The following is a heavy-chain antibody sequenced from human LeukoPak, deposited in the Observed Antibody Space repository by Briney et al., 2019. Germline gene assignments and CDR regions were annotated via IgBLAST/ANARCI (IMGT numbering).Heavy chain of an antibody. J-gene: IGHJ2*01. CDR2: IYPSGST. D-gene: IGHD1-26*01. Sequence: SETLSLTCAVSGGSISSGGYSWSWIRQPPGKGLEWIGYIYPSGSTYYNPSLKSRVTISVDRSKNQFSLKLSSVTAADTAVYYCARRVSGLYWYFDLWGRGTLVTVSS. V-gene: IGHV4-30-2*01. CDR3: ARRVSGLYWYFDL. CDR1: GGSISSGGYS.